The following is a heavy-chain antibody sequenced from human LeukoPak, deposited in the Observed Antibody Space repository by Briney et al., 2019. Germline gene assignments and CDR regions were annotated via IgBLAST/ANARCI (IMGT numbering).Heavy chain of an antibody. V-gene: IGHV1-69*04. J-gene: IGHJ4*02. Sequence: SVKVSCKASGGTFSSYAISWVRQAPGQGLEWMGRIIPILGIANYAQKFQGRVTITADKSTSTAYMELSSLRSEDTAVYYCARDAQDTAMGYFDYWGQGTLVTVSS. CDR2: IIPILGIA. CDR1: GGTFSSYA. CDR3: ARDAQDTAMGYFDY. D-gene: IGHD5-18*01.